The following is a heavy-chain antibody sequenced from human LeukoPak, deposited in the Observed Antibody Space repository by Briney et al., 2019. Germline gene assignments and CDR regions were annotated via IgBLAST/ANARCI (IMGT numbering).Heavy chain of an antibody. CDR2: INPNSGGT. D-gene: IGHD3-22*01. V-gene: IGHV1-2*02. J-gene: IGHJ4*02. CDR1: GYTFTGYY. CDR3: ARPATYYYDSSGYYDLDY. Sequence: ASVKVSCKASGYTFTGYYMHWVRQAPGQGLEWMGWINPNSGGTNYAQKFQGRVTMTRDTSISTAYMELSRLRSEDTAVYYCARPATYYYDSSGYYDLDYWGQGTLVTVSS.